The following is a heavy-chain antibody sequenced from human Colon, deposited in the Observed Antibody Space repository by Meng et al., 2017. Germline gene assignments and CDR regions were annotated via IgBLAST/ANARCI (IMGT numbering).Heavy chain of an antibody. CDR3: ARGRWDDYVWGSYGARFDH. CDR2: INHSGST. Sequence: SETLSLTCAVYGGSFSGYYWSWIRQPPGKGLEWIGEINHSGSTNYNPSLKSRVTISVDTSKNQFSLKLSSVTAADTAVYYCARGRWDDYVWGSYGARFDHWGQGTLVTVSS. J-gene: IGHJ5*02. CDR1: GGSFSGYY. D-gene: IGHD3-16*01. V-gene: IGHV4-34*01.